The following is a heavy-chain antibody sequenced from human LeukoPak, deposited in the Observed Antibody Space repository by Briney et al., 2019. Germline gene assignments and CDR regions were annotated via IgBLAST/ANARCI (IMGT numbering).Heavy chain of an antibody. CDR2: INPNSGFT. CDR3: ARSYRWAFDY. D-gene: IGHD1-26*01. CDR1: GYPFTGYY. Sequence: ASVKVSCKASGYPFTGYYLHWMRQAPGQGLEWMGWINPNSGFTNYAQKFQGRVTMTRDTSISTAYMELSSLRSEDTAVYYCARSYRWAFDYWGQGTLVTVSS. J-gene: IGHJ4*02. V-gene: IGHV1-2*02.